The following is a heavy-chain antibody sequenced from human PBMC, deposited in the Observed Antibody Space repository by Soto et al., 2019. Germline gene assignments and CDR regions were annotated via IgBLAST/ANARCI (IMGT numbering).Heavy chain of an antibody. D-gene: IGHD4-17*01. CDR3: ARGRNGDYISY. CDR2: INAGNGNT. CDR1: GYTFTSYA. Sequence: ASVKVSCKASGYTFTSYAMHWVRQAPGQRLEWMGWINAGNGNTKYSQKFQGRVTVTRDTSASTAYMELSSLRSEDTAVYYCARGRNGDYISYWGQGTLVTVSS. V-gene: IGHV1-3*01. J-gene: IGHJ4*02.